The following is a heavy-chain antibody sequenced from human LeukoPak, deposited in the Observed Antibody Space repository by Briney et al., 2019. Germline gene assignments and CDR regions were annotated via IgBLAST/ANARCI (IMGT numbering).Heavy chain of an antibody. CDR3: ARDVGTFGGEAYYFDY. Sequence: GGSLRLSCAASGFMFNDYWMMWVRQAPGEGLEWVANIKQDGSEKYYVDSVKGRFTISRDNAKNSLYLQMNSLRAEDTAVYYCARDVGTFGGEAYYFDYWGQGTLVTVSS. CDR1: GFMFNDYW. V-gene: IGHV3-7*01. J-gene: IGHJ4*02. CDR2: IKQDGSEK. D-gene: IGHD3-16*01.